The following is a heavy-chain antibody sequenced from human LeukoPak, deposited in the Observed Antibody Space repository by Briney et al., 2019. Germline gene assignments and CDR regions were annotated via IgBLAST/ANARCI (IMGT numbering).Heavy chain of an antibody. CDR2: ISYDGNNK. CDR1: GYTFTSYA. CDR3: AREDGSSGWAAFDI. Sequence: SCKASGYTFTSYAMHWVRQAPGKGLEWVAVISYDGNNKYYADSVKGRFTISRDNSKNTLYLQMNSLKTEDTAVYYCAREDGSSGWAAFDIWGQGTMVTVSS. J-gene: IGHJ3*02. V-gene: IGHV3-30*04. D-gene: IGHD6-19*01.